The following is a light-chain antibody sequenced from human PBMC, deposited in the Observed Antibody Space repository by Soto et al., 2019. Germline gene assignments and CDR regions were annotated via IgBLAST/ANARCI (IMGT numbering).Light chain of an antibody. CDR3: QHRSNWPRLS. CDR1: QSVSNY. J-gene: IGKJ4*01. Sequence: EIVLTQSPGTLSLSPGERATLSCRASQSVSNYVAWYQQKAGQGPRLLIYDSSNRATGIPARFSGSGSGTDFTLTISSLEAEDSAVYYCQHRSNWPRLSFGGGTKVEI. CDR2: DSS. V-gene: IGKV3-11*01.